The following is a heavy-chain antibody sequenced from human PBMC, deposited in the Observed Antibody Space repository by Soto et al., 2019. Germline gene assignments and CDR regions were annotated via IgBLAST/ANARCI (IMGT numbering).Heavy chain of an antibody. V-gene: IGHV3-64*01. Sequence: EVQLVESGGGLVQPGGSLRLSCAASGFTFSSYAMHWVRQAPGKGLEFVSAISGNGGNTHYANSVRGRFTISRANSKNTLYLQRGGLRADDMAVYYCARGRSNRGGYSPVFDSWGQGTLVTVSS. CDR3: ARGRSNRGGYSPVFDS. D-gene: IGHD2-15*01. CDR2: ISGNGGNT. J-gene: IGHJ4*02. CDR1: GFTFSSYA.